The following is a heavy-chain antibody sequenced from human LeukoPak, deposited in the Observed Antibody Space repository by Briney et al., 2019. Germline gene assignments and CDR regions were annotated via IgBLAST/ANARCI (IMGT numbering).Heavy chain of an antibody. J-gene: IGHJ4*02. V-gene: IGHV3-21*01. CDR3: ARESTVLLWFGEGLDY. CDR1: GFTFSSYS. CDR2: ISSSSSYI. D-gene: IGHD3-10*01. Sequence: PGGSLRLSCAASGFTFSSYSMNWVRQAPGKGLEWVSSISSSSSYIYYADSVKGRFTISRDNAKNSLYLQMNSLRAEDTAVYYCARESTVLLWFGEGLDYWGQGTLVTVSS.